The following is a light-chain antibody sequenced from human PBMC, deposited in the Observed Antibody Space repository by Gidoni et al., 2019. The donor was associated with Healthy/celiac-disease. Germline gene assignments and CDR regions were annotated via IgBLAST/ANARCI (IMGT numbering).Light chain of an antibody. CDR2: AAS. V-gene: IGKV1-39*01. CDR3: QPSYRTPLT. J-gene: IGKJ4*01. Sequence: DIQMTQSPSSLSASVGDRVTITCRASQSISSYLNWYQQKPGKAPKLLIYAASSLQSGVPSRFRGSGSGTDFTLTISSPQPEDFATYYCQPSYRTPLTFGGGTKVEIK. CDR1: QSISSY.